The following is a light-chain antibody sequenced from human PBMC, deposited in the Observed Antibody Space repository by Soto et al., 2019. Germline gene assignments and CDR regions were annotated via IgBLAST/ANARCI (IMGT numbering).Light chain of an antibody. J-gene: IGKJ1*01. Sequence: EIVMTQSPATLSVSPGERATLSCRASQNIGSNLAWYQQRPGQTPRLLIYGASTWATGIPARFSGSGSGTEFTLTISSLQSEDFAVYYCQQYNNWPRTFGQGTKVDIK. CDR3: QQYNNWPRT. CDR1: QNIGSN. CDR2: GAS. V-gene: IGKV3-15*01.